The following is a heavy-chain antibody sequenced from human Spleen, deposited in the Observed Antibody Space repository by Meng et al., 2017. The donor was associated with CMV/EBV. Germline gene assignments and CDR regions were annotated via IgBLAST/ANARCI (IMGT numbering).Heavy chain of an antibody. CDR1: GGTFSSYA. CDR2: INPNSGGT. V-gene: IGHV1-2*02. J-gene: IGHJ3*02. D-gene: IGHD5-12*01. CDR3: ARTYDIVHDPFDI. Sequence: ASVKVSCKASGGTFSSYAISWVRQAPGQGLEWMGWINPNSGGTNYAQKFQGRVSMTRDTSISTAYMELSRLRSDDTALYYCARTYDIVHDPFDIWGQGTMVTVSS.